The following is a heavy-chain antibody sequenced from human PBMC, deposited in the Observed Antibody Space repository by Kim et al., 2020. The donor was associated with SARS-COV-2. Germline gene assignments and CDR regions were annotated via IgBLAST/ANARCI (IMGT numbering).Heavy chain of an antibody. CDR2: IYSGDST. Sequence: GGSLRLSCAASGFIVSDNFMSWVRQAPGKGLECVSVIYSGDSTYYADSVKGRFTISRDNSKNTLYLQMNSLRAEDTAVYYCASRNYYGSRSTYYGMDVWGQGTTVTVSS. CDR3: ASRNYYGSRSTYYGMDV. V-gene: IGHV3-66*01. J-gene: IGHJ6*02. CDR1: GFIVSDNF. D-gene: IGHD3-10*01.